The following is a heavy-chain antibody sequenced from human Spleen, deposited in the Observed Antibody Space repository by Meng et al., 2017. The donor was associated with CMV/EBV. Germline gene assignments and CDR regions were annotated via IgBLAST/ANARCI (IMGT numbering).Heavy chain of an antibody. J-gene: IGHJ5*02. Sequence: CAVSGGSISSGGYSWNWIRQPPGKGLEWIGYIYHGGSTYYNPSLKSRVIISVDTSKNQFSLKVTSVTAADTAVYYCARGTTIGFDPWGQGSLVTVSS. CDR1: GGSISSGGYS. CDR2: IYHGGST. CDR3: ARGTTIGFDP. D-gene: IGHD3-22*01. V-gene: IGHV4-30-2*01.